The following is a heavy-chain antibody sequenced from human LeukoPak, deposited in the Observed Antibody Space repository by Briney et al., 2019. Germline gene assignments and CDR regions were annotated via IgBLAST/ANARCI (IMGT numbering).Heavy chain of an antibody. D-gene: IGHD1-26*01. V-gene: IGHV3-9*01. CDR3: ASTYYSGSYY. CDR1: GFTFDDYA. J-gene: IGHJ4*02. CDR2: ISWNSGSI. Sequence: GGSLRLSCAASGFTFDDYAMHWVRQAPGKGLEWVSGISWNSGSIGYADSVKGRFTISRDNAKNSLYLQMNSLRAEDTALYYCASTYYSGSYYWGQGTLVTVSS.